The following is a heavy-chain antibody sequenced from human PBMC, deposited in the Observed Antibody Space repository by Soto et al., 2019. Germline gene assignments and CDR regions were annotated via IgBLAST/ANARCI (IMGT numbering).Heavy chain of an antibody. CDR2: IYYSGRT. CDR3: ARHSSWSRSSWSRV. Sequence: QLQLQESGPGLVKPSETLSLTCTVSGGSISSSTYYSGWIRQPPGKWLECIASIYYSGRTNYNPSLERRVTISVDTSKNQFSLRLSSVTAADTAVYYCARHSSWSRSSWSRVWGQGTMVTVSS. D-gene: IGHD6-13*01. J-gene: IGHJ3*01. CDR1: GGSISSSTYY. V-gene: IGHV4-39*01.